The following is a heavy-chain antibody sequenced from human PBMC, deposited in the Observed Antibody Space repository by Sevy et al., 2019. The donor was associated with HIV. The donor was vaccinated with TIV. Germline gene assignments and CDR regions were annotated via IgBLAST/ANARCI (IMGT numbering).Heavy chain of an antibody. CDR1: QFNFDTYA. Sequence: GGSLRLSCVASQFNFDTYAIHWVRQAPGKGLEWVAMIWYDGSTKDYAVSVKDRFAISRDNSQNTAFLQMNSLRAEDTGAYYCATNMVHAGAYDSYFNFWGQGSLVTVSS. J-gene: IGHJ4*02. CDR2: IWYDGSTK. V-gene: IGHV3-33*01. CDR3: ATNMVHAGAYDSYFNF. D-gene: IGHD3-10*01.